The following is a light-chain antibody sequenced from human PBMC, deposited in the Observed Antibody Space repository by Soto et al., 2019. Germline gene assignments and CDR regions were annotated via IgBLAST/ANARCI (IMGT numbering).Light chain of an antibody. CDR2: GAS. CDR3: QQYNNWPKT. V-gene: IGKV3-15*01. CDR1: QSVSSN. Sequence: ERVMTQSPATLSVSPGERATLSCRASQSVSSNLAWYQKKPGQAPRLLIYGASTRATSIPARFSGSGSGTEVTLTISSLQSEDFAVYYCQQYNNWPKTFGHGTKVELK. J-gene: IGKJ1*01.